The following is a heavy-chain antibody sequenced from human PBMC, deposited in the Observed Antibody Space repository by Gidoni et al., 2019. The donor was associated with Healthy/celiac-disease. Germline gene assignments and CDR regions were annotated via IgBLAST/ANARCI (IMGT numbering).Heavy chain of an antibody. Sequence: EVQLVESGGGLVQPGGSLRLSCAASGFTFSSYSMNWVRKAPGKGLEWVSYISSSSSTIYYADSVKGRFTISRDNAKNSLYLQMNSLRAEDTAVYYCARGYGWYYGSGSHFDYWGQGTLVTVSS. CDR1: GFTFSSYS. V-gene: IGHV3-48*04. D-gene: IGHD3-10*01. CDR2: ISSSSSTI. J-gene: IGHJ4*02. CDR3: ARGYGWYYGSGSHFDY.